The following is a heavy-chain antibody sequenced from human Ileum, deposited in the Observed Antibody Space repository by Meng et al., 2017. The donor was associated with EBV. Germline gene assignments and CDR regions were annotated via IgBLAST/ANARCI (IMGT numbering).Heavy chain of an antibody. D-gene: IGHD3-22*01. CDR1: GASVSSRSHH. CDR2: IYHSGST. Sequence: QVQLQESGPGPVKPSETLSLTCTVSGASVSSRSHHWTWIRQTPGKGLEWIGYIYHSGSTIYHPSLRSRVTISVDTSKNQFSLKLTSVTAADTAVYYCARDDTSNYYHMFDLWGQGTLVTVAS. CDR3: ARDDTSNYYHMFDL. V-gene: IGHV4-61*01. J-gene: IGHJ4*02.